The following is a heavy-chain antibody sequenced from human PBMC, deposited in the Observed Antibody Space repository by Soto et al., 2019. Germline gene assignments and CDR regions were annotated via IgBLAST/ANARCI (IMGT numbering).Heavy chain of an antibody. D-gene: IGHD6-19*01. CDR1: GYTLRNYA. V-gene: IGHV1-18*01. CDR3: ARFPEAVAAYVDY. J-gene: IGHJ4*02. Sequence: QVQLVQSGAEVRKPGASVKVSCKASGYTLRNYAISWVRQAPGQGLEWLGWISFSNGNTKYAQKYQGGVTVTRDTYRSTAYMELRSLRSDDTAVYFCARFPEAVAAYVDYWGQGTLVTVSS. CDR2: ISFSNGNT.